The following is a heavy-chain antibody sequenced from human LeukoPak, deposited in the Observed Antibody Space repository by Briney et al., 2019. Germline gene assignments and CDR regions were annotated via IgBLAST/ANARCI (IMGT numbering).Heavy chain of an antibody. V-gene: IGHV1-69*04. CDR3: AKIRVTMIVAFGY. D-gene: IGHD3-22*01. J-gene: IGHJ4*02. CDR2: IIPILGIA. Sequence: SVKVSCKASGGTFSSYAISWVRQAPGQGLEWMGRIIPILGIANYAQKFQGRVTITADKSTSTAYMELSSLRSEDTAVYYCAKIRVTMIVAFGYWGQGTLVTVSS. CDR1: GGTFSSYA.